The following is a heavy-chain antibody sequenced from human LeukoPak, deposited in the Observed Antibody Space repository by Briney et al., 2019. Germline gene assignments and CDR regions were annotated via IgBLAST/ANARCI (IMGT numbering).Heavy chain of an antibody. V-gene: IGHV1-18*01. CDR1: GYSFTTYG. CDR2: ISAYNGNT. J-gene: IGHJ4*02. CDR3: ARDELYGDRDFDY. Sequence: ASVKVSCKASGYSFTTYGISWVRQAPGQGREWMGWISAYNGNTNYAQKLQGRVTMTTHTSTSTAYMELRSLTSDDTAVYYCARDELYGDRDFDYWGQGTLVTVSS. D-gene: IGHD4-17*01.